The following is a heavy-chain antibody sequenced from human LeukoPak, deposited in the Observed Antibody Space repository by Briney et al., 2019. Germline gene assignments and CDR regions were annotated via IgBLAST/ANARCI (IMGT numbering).Heavy chain of an antibody. V-gene: IGHV1-2*02. CDR1: GYTFTGYY. CDR2: IHPNSGGT. CDR3: ARDTGRGTYYEFDY. D-gene: IGHD1-26*01. J-gene: IGHJ4*02. Sequence: ASVKVSCKTSGYTFTGYYLHWVRQAPGQGLEWMGLIHPNSGGTNFAQRFQGRVTMTRDTSITTAYMELSRLTSDDTAIYYCARDTGRGTYYEFDYWGQGTLVTVSS.